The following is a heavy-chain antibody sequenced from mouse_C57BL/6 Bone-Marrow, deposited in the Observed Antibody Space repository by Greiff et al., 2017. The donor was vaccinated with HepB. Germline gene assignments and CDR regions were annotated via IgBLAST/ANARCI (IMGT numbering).Heavy chain of an antibody. CDR2: INTGGNYT. Sequence: EVMLVESGGDLVKPGGSLKLSCAASGFTFSTSGMSWVRQTPDKRLEWVATINTGGNYTYYPDSVKGRFTISKDTAKNTLFLLMNSLKSEDSAIYYCTRDRFDYYFDNWGQGTTLTVSS. D-gene: IGHD2-14*01. CDR1: GFTFSTSG. V-gene: IGHV5-6*01. CDR3: TRDRFDYYFDN. J-gene: IGHJ2*01.